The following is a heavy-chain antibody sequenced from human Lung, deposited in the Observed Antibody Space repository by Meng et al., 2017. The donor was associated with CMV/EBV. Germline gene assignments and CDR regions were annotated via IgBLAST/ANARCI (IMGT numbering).Heavy chain of an antibody. CDR3: LRRSGGSV. Sequence: SRPELVKPPETLSLTCAGSGDSITTHNWWAWVRQPPGKGLEWIGEIPHRGSSAYNPSLKSRVSMSIDKSKNQFSLKLTSVTASDTAVYHCLRRSGGSVWGQGTLVTVSS. D-gene: IGHD3-10*01. CDR1: GDSITTHNW. CDR2: IPHRGSS. V-gene: IGHV4-4*03. J-gene: IGHJ1*01.